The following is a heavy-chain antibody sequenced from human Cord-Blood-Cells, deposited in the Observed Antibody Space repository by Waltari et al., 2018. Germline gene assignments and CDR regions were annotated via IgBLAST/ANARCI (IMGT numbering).Heavy chain of an antibody. Sequence: QVQLVQSGAEVKKPGASVKGSCKVSGYTLPELSMHWVRPAPGKGLEWMGGFDPEDGETIYAQKFQGRVTMTEDTSTDTAYMELSSLRSEDTAVYYCATDLPVTTKYWYFDLWGRGTLVTVSS. CDR2: FDPEDGET. CDR1: GYTLPELS. CDR3: ATDLPVTTKYWYFDL. D-gene: IGHD4-17*01. J-gene: IGHJ2*01. V-gene: IGHV1-24*01.